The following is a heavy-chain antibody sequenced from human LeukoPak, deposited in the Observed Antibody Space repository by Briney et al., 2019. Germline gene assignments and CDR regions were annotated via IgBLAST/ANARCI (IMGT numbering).Heavy chain of an antibody. Sequence: SETLSLTCAVYGGSFSGYYWSWIRQPPGKGLEWIGEINHSGSTNYNPSLKSRVTISVDTSKNQFSLKLSSVTAADTAVYYCARGRSSGSYGGWFDPWGQGTLVTVSS. CDR2: INHSGST. V-gene: IGHV4-34*01. J-gene: IGHJ5*02. CDR1: GGSFSGYY. D-gene: IGHD3-10*01. CDR3: ARGRSSGSYGGWFDP.